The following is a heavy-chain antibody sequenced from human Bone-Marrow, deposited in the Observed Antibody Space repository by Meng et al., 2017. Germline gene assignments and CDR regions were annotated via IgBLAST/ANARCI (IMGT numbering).Heavy chain of an antibody. D-gene: IGHD3-16*02. CDR1: GFTLSSYE. V-gene: IGHV3-48*03. J-gene: IGHJ4*02. Sequence: GESLKISCAASGFTLSSYEMDWVRQAPGKGLEWVSYISNSGSSIYYADSVKGRFTISRDNAKNSLYLQMNSLRAEDTAVYYCARGSDPYDYVWGSYRYKYYFDYWGQGTLVTVSS. CDR3: ARGSDPYDYVWGSYRYKYYFDY. CDR2: ISNSGSSI.